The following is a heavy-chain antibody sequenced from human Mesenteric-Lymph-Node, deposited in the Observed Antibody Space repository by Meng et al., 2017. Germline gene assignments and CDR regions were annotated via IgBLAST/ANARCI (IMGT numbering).Heavy chain of an antibody. J-gene: IGHJ6*02. CDR3: AKDGGYSSSWYTDV. V-gene: IGHV3-23*03. Sequence: GESLKISCAASGFPFSSFEMNWVRHVPGKGLEWVSFIDSRGTTTFYADSVKGRLTISRDNSKKTLYLQMNSLRADDTAVYYCAKDGGYSSSWYTDVWGQGTTVTVSS. CDR2: IDSRGTTT. D-gene: IGHD6-13*01. CDR1: GFPFSSFE.